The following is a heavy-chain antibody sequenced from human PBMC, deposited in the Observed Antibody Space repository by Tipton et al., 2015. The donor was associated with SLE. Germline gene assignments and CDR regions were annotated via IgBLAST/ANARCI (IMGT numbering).Heavy chain of an antibody. J-gene: IGHJ2*01. V-gene: IGHV4-34*01. D-gene: IGHD3-3*01. CDR1: GGSFSGYY. Sequence: TLSLTCAVYGGSFSGYYWSWIRQPPGKGLEWIGEINHSGSTNYNPSLKSRVTISIDTSKNQFSLQLSSVTTADTAVYYCARVGEPNHYDFWSGYHYWYFDLWGHGTLVTVSS. CDR2: INHSGST. CDR3: ARVGEPNHYDFWSGYHYWYFDL.